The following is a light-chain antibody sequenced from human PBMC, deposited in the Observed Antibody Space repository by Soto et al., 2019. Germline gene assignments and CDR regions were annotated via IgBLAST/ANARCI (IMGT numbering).Light chain of an antibody. CDR2: DTS. CDR3: QQYDDFWT. J-gene: IGKJ1*01. V-gene: IGKV1-5*01. Sequence: DIQMTQSPSSVSASVGDRVTITCRASQRVTTWLAWYQQKPGKAPKLLIHDTSILQSGVPSRFSGSGSGTEFTLTISSLQPDDLATYYCQQYDDFWTFGQGTKVDIK. CDR1: QRVTTW.